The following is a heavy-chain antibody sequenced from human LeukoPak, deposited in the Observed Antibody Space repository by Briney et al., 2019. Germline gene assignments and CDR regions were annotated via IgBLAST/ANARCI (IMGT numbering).Heavy chain of an antibody. D-gene: IGHD6-19*01. Sequence: PSETLCLTCTVSGGSISSYYWSWIRQPPGKGLEWIGYIYYSGSTNYNPSLKSRVTISVDTSKNQFSLKLSSVTAADTAVYYCARRDSSGYLWYWGQGTLVTVSS. CDR2: IYYSGST. J-gene: IGHJ4*02. CDR3: ARRDSSGYLWY. V-gene: IGHV4-59*08. CDR1: GGSISSYY.